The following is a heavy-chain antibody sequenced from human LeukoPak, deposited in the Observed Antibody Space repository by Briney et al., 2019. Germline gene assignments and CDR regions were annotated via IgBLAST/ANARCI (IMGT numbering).Heavy chain of an antibody. CDR3: ARDLEAVVVVPAAYTPFDP. CDR2: MNPNSDNT. Sequence: ASVKVSCKASRYTFSSYDFNWVRQATGQGLEWMGWMNPNSDNTVYAQKFQGRVTITRNTSISTANMELSSLRSEDTAVYYCARDLEAVVVVPAAYTPFDPWGQGTLVTVSS. CDR1: RYTFSSYD. V-gene: IGHV1-8*03. D-gene: IGHD2-2*01. J-gene: IGHJ5*02.